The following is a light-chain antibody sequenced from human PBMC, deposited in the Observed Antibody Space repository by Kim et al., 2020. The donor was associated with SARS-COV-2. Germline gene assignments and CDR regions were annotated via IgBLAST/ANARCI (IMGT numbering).Light chain of an antibody. CDR3: SSYTSTNTFV. CDR2: DVN. CDR1: SSDVGGYNY. V-gene: IGLV2-14*04. Sequence: GQSITIACTGTSSDVGGYNYVSWYQQHPGKAPKLMIYDVNERPSGVSNRFSGSKSGNTASLTISGLHAKDEADYYCSSYTSTNTFVFGTGTKVTVL. J-gene: IGLJ1*01.